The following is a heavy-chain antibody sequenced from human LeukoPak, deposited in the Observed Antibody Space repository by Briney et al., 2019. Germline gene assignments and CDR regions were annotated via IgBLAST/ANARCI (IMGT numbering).Heavy chain of an antibody. V-gene: IGHV3-23*01. J-gene: IGHJ4*02. CDR3: AKFVDVAGNNY. CDR1: GFTFSSYA. CDR2: ISGSGGST. D-gene: IGHD6-19*01. Sequence: SGGSLRLSCAASGFTFSSYAMSWVRQAPGKGLEWVSAISGSGGSTYYADSVKGRFTISRDNSKNTLYLQMNSLRAEDTALYYCAKFVDVAGNNYWGQGTLVTVSS.